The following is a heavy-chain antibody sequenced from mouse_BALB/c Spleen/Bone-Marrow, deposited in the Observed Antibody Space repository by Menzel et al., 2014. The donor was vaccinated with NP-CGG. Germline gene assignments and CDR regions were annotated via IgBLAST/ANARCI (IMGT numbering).Heavy chain of an antibody. D-gene: IGHD2-1*01. CDR1: GISITTGNYR. CDR2: IYYSGTI. J-gene: IGHJ2*01. Sequence: EVKLVESGPGLVEPSQTVSLTCTVTGISITTGNYRWSWIRQFPGNKLEWIGYIYYSGTITYNPSLTSRTTITGDTSKNQFFLEMNSLTAEDTATYYCARYGNYFDYWGQGTTLTVSS. V-gene: IGHV3-5*02. CDR3: ARYGNYFDY.